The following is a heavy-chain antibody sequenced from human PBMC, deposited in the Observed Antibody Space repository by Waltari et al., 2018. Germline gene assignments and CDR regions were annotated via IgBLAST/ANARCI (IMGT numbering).Heavy chain of an antibody. CDR2: IGTAGDT. CDR3: VRLAQRTYRSPVPGRHYYYGMDV. J-gene: IGHJ6*02. Sequence: EVQLVESGGGLVQPGGSLRLSCAASGFTFSSYDMHWVRQATGKGLEWVSAIGTAGDTYYPGSVKGRFTISRENAKNSLYLQMNSLRAGDTAVYYCVRLAQRTYRSPVPGRHYYYGMDVWGQGTTVTVS. D-gene: IGHD3-10*01. V-gene: IGHV3-13*01. CDR1: GFTFSSYD.